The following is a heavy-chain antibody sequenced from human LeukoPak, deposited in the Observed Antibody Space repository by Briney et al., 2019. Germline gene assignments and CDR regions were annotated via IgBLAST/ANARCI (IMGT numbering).Heavy chain of an antibody. D-gene: IGHD2-2*01. J-gene: IGHJ6*02. V-gene: IGHV3-30-3*01. CDR1: GFTFSSYA. CDR2: ISCDGSNK. Sequence: GGSLRLSCAASGFTFSSYAMHWVRQAPGKGLEWVAVISCDGSNKYYADSVKGRFTISRDNSKNTLYLQMNSLRAEDTAVYYCAREWDCSSTSCSDYYYGMDVWGQGTTVTVSS. CDR3: AREWDCSSTSCSDYYYGMDV.